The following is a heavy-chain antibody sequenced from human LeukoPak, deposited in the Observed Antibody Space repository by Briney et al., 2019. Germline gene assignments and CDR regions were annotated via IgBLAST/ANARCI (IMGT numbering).Heavy chain of an antibody. Sequence: SGTLSLTCAVSGGSLSSYYWSWIRQPPGKGLEWMGYIYYSGSTNYNPSLKSRVTISVDTSKNQFSMKLSSVTAANTAVYYCARHGGDITMVRGELKSWFDPWGQRTLVTVSS. CDR2: IYYSGST. CDR3: ARHGGDITMVRGELKSWFDP. CDR1: GGSLSSYY. V-gene: IGHV4-59*08. J-gene: IGHJ5*02. D-gene: IGHD3-10*01.